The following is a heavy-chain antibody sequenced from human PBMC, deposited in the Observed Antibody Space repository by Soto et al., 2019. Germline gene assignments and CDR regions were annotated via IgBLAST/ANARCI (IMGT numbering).Heavy chain of an antibody. D-gene: IGHD6-6*01. J-gene: IGHJ4*02. CDR2: INPNSGGT. V-gene: IGHV1-2*04. Sequence: QVQLVQSGAEVKKPGASVKVSCKASGYTFTGYYMHWVRQAPGQGLEWMGWINPNSGGTNYAQKFQGWVTMTRETSISTAYMELSRLRSDDTAVYYCARDASIAEIFEFDYWGQGTLVTVSS. CDR3: ARDASIAEIFEFDY. CDR1: GYTFTGYY.